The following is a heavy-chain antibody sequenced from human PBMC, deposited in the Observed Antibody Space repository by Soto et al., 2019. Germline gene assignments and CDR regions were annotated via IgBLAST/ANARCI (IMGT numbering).Heavy chain of an antibody. CDR2: ISAYNGNT. D-gene: IGHD2-15*01. CDR1: GYTFTSYG. Sequence: ASVKVSCKTSGYTFTSYGISWVRQAPGQGLEWMGWISAYNGNTNYAQKLQGRVTMTTDTSTSTAYMELRSLRSDDTAVYYCARDYDIVVVVAATVGFDPWGQGTLVTVSS. CDR3: ARDYDIVVVVAATVGFDP. J-gene: IGHJ5*02. V-gene: IGHV1-18*01.